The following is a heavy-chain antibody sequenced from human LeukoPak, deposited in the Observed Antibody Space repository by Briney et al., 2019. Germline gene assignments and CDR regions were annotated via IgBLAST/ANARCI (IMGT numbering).Heavy chain of an antibody. CDR2: INHSRST. J-gene: IGHJ6*02. CDR1: GGSFSGYY. CDR3: ARGAYIVVVPAAPCGMDV. Sequence: SETLSLTCAVYGGSFSGYYWSWIRQPPGKGLEWIGEINHSRSTNYNTSLKSRVTISVDTSKNQFSLKLSSVTAADTAVYYCARGAYIVVVPAAPCGMDVWGQGTTVTVSS. D-gene: IGHD2-2*01. V-gene: IGHV4-34*01.